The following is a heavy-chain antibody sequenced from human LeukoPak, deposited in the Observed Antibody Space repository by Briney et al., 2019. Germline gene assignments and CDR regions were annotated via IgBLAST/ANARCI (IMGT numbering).Heavy chain of an antibody. Sequence: PSETLSLTCTVSGGSISSSSYYWGWIRQPPGKGLEWIGSIYYSGSTYYNPPLKSRVTISVDTSKNQFSLKLSSVTAADTAVYYCARFPAVTTEYFDYWGQGTLVTVSS. J-gene: IGHJ4*02. CDR2: IYYSGST. CDR3: ARFPAVTTEYFDY. CDR1: GGSISSSSYY. V-gene: IGHV4-39*01. D-gene: IGHD4-17*01.